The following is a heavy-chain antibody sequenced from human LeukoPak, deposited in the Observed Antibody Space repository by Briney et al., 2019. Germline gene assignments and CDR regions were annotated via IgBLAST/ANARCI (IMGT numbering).Heavy chain of an antibody. D-gene: IGHD4-17*01. CDR2: IYPGDSDT. V-gene: IGHV5-51*01. J-gene: IGHJ6*03. CDR1: GYSFTSYW. CDR3: ARHVNDYGDMYYYYMDV. Sequence: GESLKISCKGSGYSFTSYWIGWVRQMPGKGLEWMGIIYPGDSDTRYSPSFQGQGPISADKSISTAYLQWSSLKASDTAMYDCARHVNDYGDMYYYYMDVWGKGTTVTISS.